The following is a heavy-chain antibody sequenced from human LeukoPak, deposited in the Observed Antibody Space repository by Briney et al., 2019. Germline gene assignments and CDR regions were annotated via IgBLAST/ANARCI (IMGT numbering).Heavy chain of an antibody. Sequence: SETLSLTCAVYGGSFSGYYWSWIRQPPGKGLEWIGEINHSGSTNYNPSLKSRATISVDTSKNQFSLKLSSVTAADTAVYYCARYVRFYGGLDYWGQGTLVTVSS. J-gene: IGHJ4*02. CDR1: GGSFSGYY. D-gene: IGHD3-10*01. CDR2: INHSGST. V-gene: IGHV4-34*01. CDR3: ARYVRFYGGLDY.